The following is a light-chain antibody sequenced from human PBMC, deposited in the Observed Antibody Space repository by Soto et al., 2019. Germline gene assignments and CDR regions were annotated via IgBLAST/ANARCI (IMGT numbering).Light chain of an antibody. J-gene: IGKJ4*01. CDR3: QQVSSFPLT. V-gene: IGKV1-12*01. CDR2: EAS. CDR1: QSISSR. Sequence: DIQMTQSPSSLSASVGDRVTITCRASQSISSRLAWYQQKPGQAPKLLIYEASTLQRGVPSRFSGYGSGTDFTLTINSLQPEDFATYFCQQVSSFPLTFGGGTKVQIK.